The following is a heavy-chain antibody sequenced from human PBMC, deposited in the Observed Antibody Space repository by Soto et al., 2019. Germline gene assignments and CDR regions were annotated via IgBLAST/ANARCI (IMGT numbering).Heavy chain of an antibody. CDR2: IYNGGSA. J-gene: IGHJ6*02. CDR1: GGSINNYY. Sequence: PSETLSLTCTVSGGSINNYYWSWIRQPPGKGPEWIGYIYNGGSANYNPSLKGRVTISMDTSKNQFSLRLSSVTAADTAMYYCARDKGGVSISPLLPPRGYGMDVWGQRTTVTVSS. CDR3: ARDKGGVSISPLLPPRGYGMDV. D-gene: IGHD3-16*01. V-gene: IGHV4-59*01.